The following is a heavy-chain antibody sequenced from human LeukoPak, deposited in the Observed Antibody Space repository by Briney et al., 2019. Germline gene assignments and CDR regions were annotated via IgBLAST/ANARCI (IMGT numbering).Heavy chain of an antibody. CDR1: GYTFTSYG. J-gene: IGHJ6*03. CDR3: ARVVTIFGVVIAKNYYYMDV. D-gene: IGHD3-3*01. CDR2: ISAYNGNT. V-gene: IGHV1-18*01. Sequence: ASVKVSCKASGYTFTSYGISWVRQAPGQGLEWMGWISAYNGNTNHAQKLQGRVTMTTDTSTSTAYMELRSLRSDDTAVYYCARVVTIFGVVIAKNYYYMDVWGKGTTVTVSS.